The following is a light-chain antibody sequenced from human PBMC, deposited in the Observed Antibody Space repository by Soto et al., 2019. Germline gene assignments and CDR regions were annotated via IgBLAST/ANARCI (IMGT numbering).Light chain of an antibody. V-gene: IGLV1-47*01. CDR1: RSNIGSNY. J-gene: IGLJ1*01. Sequence: QSVLTQPPSASGTLGQSITVSCSGSRSNIGSNYVSWYQQLPGTAPKLLIYRNEQRPSGVPDRFSGSKSDTSASLAISGLRSEDEADYYCAAWDDSLSGHYVFGTGTKLTVL. CDR3: AAWDDSLSGHYV. CDR2: RNE.